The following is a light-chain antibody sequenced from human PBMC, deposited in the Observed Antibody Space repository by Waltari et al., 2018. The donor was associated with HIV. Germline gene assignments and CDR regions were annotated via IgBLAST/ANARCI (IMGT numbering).Light chain of an antibody. Sequence: SSGLTHVPVVPVALGPTINSTCPAASLRSFVSNWYQQRPGQAPVLVVYGANRRPSGIPDRFSASNSGNTSSLIISDSQAVDEADYYCHSRDTNSDHYVFGGGTRVIV. CDR1: SLRSFV. CDR3: HSRDTNSDHYV. V-gene: IGLV3-19*01. J-gene: IGLJ1*01. CDR2: GAN.